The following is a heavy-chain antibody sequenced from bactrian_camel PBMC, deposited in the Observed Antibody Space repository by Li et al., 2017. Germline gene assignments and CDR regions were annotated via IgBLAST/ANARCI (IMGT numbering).Heavy chain of an antibody. Sequence: VQLVESGGGSVQPGGSLRLSCTSSGYDISTCEKGWFRQAPGKEREGVARVSVRGGYSPYYVDSVKGRFTISLDNAKKTLSLQLNDLKPDDSAVYYCAASLTVCSSTHWTTGYFSYWGQGTQVTVS. V-gene: IGHV3S40*01. CDR2: VSVRGGYSP. CDR3: AASLTVCSSTHWTTGYFSY. J-gene: IGHJ4*01. CDR1: GYDISTCE. D-gene: IGHD6*01.